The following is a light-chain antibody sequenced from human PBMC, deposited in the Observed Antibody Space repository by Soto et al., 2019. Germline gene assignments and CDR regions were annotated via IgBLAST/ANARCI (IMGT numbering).Light chain of an antibody. CDR2: GAS. CDR1: QSVNSN. Sequence: IMMTQSPVTLSVSPGERATLSCRASQSVNSNFAWYQQKPGQAPRLLIYGASTRAAGILTRFRGSGSGTEFTLTISSLQSEDSAIYFCHQYNSWPRGTFGPGTKVEIK. CDR3: HQYNSWPRGT. V-gene: IGKV3-15*01. J-gene: IGKJ3*01.